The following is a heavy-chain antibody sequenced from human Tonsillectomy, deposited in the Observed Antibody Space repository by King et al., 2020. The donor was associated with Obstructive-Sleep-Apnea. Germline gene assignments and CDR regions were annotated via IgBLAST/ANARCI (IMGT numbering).Heavy chain of an antibody. CDR1: CGVINRGDYY. Sequence: QLQESGPGLVKASQTLSLTCTVSCGVINRGDYYWTWILQPPGEGLEWCGFIYHSGSTYFNPSLRSRVTVSIDTSRNQFSLNLNSVTAADTAVYFCARWRGGSGNIDYWGQGILVTVSS. CDR3: ARWRGGSGNIDY. J-gene: IGHJ4*02. V-gene: IGHV4-30-4*01. CDR2: IYHSGST. D-gene: IGHD3-10*01.